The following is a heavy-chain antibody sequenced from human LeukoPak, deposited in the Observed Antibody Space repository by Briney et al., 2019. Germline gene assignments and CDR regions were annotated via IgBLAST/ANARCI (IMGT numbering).Heavy chain of an antibody. V-gene: IGHV3-7*01. CDR2: INQDGSEQ. Sequence: GGSLRLSCAASGFTFSSYWMSWVRQAPGKGLEWVANINQDGSEQYYVDSVKGRFTISRDNTKNSLYLQMNSLRADDTAVYYCARGHRAWSYWGQGTLVTVSS. CDR1: GFTFSSYW. CDR3: ARGHRAWSY. D-gene: IGHD3-3*01. J-gene: IGHJ4*02.